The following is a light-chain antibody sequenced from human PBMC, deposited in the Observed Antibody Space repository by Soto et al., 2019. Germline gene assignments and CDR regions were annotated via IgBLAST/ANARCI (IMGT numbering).Light chain of an antibody. CDR2: EVS. Sequence: QSALTQPASVSGSPGQSITISCTGTSSDVGGYNYVSWYQQHPGKAPKLMIYEVSNRPSGVSNRFSGSKSGNTASLTISVLQAEDESDNYCSSYTSSSTVFGGGTKVTVL. CDR1: SSDVGGYNY. CDR3: SSYTSSSTV. J-gene: IGLJ3*02. V-gene: IGLV2-14*01.